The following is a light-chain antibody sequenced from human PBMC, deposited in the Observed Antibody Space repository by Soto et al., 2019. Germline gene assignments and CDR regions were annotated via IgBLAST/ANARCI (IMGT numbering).Light chain of an antibody. J-gene: IGKJ1*01. CDR2: GAS. V-gene: IGKV3-15*01. Sequence: EVVMTQSPATLSVYPGERATLSCRASQSCSSNLAWYQQKPGQAPRLIIYGASTRATGIPARVSGSGSGTEFTLTISSLQSEDFAVYYCQQYNNWWTFGQGTMVDIK. CDR1: QSCSSN. CDR3: QQYNNWWT.